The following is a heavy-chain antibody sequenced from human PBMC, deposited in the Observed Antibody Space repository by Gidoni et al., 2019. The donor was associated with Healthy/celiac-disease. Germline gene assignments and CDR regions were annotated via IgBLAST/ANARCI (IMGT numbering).Heavy chain of an antibody. CDR3: AKGRAYSSCWATHYY. Sequence: QVQLVESGGGVVQPGRSLRLSCAASGFTFSREGMHWVRQAPGKGLEWVAVISYDGSNKYYADPVKGRFTITRDKSKKTLYLQINSLRAEDTAVYYCAKGRAYSSCWATHYYWGQGTLVTGSS. CDR2: ISYDGSNK. J-gene: IGHJ4*02. CDR1: GFTFSREG. D-gene: IGHD6-19*01. V-gene: IGHV3-30*18.